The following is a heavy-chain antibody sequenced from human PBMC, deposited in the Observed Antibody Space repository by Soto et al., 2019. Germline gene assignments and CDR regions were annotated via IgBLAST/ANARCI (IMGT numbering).Heavy chain of an antibody. D-gene: IGHD3-3*01. J-gene: IGHJ4*02. CDR1: GYTLTELS. V-gene: IGHV1-24*01. CDR2: FDPEDGET. Sequence: AASVKVSCKVSGYTLTELSMHWVRQAPGKGLEWMGGFDPEDGETIYAQKFQGRVTMTEDTSTDTAYMELSSLRSEDTAVYYCATWAYYDFWSGYLFDYWGQGTLVTVSS. CDR3: ATWAYYDFWSGYLFDY.